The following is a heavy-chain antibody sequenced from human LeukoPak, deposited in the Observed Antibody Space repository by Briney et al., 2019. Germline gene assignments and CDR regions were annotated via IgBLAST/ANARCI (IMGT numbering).Heavy chain of an antibody. CDR3: VTWGDYDVLTGYYVPDY. Sequence: GASLRLSCVASGFTFSNYAMSWVRQAPGKGLEWVSAITGSGTNTYYADSLRGRFTISRDNSKNTVFLQMNSLRHEDTAIYYCVTWGDYDVLTGYYVPDYWGQGTLVTVSS. J-gene: IGHJ4*02. D-gene: IGHD3-9*01. CDR2: ITGSGTNT. CDR1: GFTFSNYA. V-gene: IGHV3-23*01.